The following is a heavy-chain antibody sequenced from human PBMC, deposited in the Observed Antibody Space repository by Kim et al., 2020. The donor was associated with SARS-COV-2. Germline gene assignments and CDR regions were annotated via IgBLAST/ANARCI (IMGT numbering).Heavy chain of an antibody. J-gene: IGHJ6*03. Sequence: GGSLRLSCTASGFSIDEYAFHWVRQVPGKGLEWVAGINWKSDHITYGVSVKGRFTVSRDNARKTLYLQMNSLTRDDTALYFCTRDRRSSPYYFYMDVWA. CDR2: INWKSDHI. D-gene: IGHD3-10*01. V-gene: IGHV3-9*01. CDR1: GFSIDEYA. CDR3: TRDRRSSPYYFYMDV.